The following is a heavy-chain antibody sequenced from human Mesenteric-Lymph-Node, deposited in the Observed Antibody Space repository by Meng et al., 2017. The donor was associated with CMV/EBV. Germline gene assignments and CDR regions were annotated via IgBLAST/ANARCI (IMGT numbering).Heavy chain of an antibody. CDR1: GGSFSGYY. Sequence: VDGGSFSGYYWSWIRQPPGKGLEWIGEINHSGSTNYNPSLKSRVTISVDTSKNQFSLKLSSVTAADTAVYYCARGITIYPPYYFDYWGQGTLVTVSS. CDR3: ARGITIYPPYYFDY. D-gene: IGHD3-9*01. CDR2: INHSGST. V-gene: IGHV4-34*01. J-gene: IGHJ4*02.